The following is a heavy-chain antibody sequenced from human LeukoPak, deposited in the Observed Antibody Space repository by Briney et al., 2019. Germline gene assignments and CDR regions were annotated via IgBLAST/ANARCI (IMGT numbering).Heavy chain of an antibody. J-gene: IGHJ5*02. D-gene: IGHD5-18*01. CDR1: GYTFTGYY. V-gene: IGHV1-2*02. Sequence: ASVKVSCKASGYTFTGYYMHLVRQAPGQGLEWMGWINPNSGGTNYAQRFQGRVTMTRDTSISTAYMELSRLRSDDTAVYYCARVSWIQIWLGGDWFDPWGQGTLVTVSS. CDR2: INPNSGGT. CDR3: ARVSWIQIWLGGDWFDP.